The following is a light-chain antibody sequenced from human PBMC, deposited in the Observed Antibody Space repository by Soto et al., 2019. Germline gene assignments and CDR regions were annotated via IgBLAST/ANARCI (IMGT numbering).Light chain of an antibody. J-gene: IGKJ5*01. CDR2: GAS. CDR1: QSVSRSY. V-gene: IGKV3-20*01. CDR3: QQYGTSPIT. Sequence: EIVLTQSPGTLSLSPGERATLSCRASQSVSRSYLAWYQQKPGQAPRLLIYGASSRATGIPDRFSGSESGTDFTLTISRLEPEDFAVYYCQQYGTSPITFGQWTRLEMK.